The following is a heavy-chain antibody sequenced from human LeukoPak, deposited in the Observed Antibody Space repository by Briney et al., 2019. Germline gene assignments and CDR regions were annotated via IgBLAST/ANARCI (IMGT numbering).Heavy chain of an antibody. CDR1: GGSISNYF. CDR3: AGSKSYFGNFDY. V-gene: IGHV4-59*01. D-gene: IGHD2/OR15-2a*01. CDR2: ISYTGST. J-gene: IGHJ4*02. Sequence: PETLSLTCTVSGGSISNYFWSWIRQPPGEGLEWIGCISYTGSTNYTPSLKSRVTMSVGASTDQFSLELSSVTAADTAVYFCAGSKSYFGNFDYWGQGTLVTVSS.